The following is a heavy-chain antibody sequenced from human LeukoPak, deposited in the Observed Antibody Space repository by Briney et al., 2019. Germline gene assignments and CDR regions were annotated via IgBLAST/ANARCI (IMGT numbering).Heavy chain of an antibody. CDR1: GGSISSYY. Sequence: SETLSLTCTVSGGSISSYYWSWIRQPPGKGLECIGYIYYSGSTNYNPSLKSRVTISVDTSKNQFSLKLSSVTAADTAVYYCARVEALWFGDGGWFDPWGQGTLVTVSS. CDR2: IYYSGST. V-gene: IGHV4-59*01. D-gene: IGHD3-10*01. J-gene: IGHJ5*02. CDR3: ARVEALWFGDGGWFDP.